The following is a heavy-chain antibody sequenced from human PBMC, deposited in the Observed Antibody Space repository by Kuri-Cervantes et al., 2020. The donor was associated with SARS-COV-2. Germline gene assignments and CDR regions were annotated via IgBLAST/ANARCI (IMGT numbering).Heavy chain of an antibody. CDR1: GGSFSGYF. D-gene: IGHD2-21*01. V-gene: IGHV4-34*12. CDR2: IIHCGST. J-gene: IGHJ4*02. CDR3: ARAFCGGDCSYFDY. Sequence: SQTLSLTCGIYGGSFSGYFWTWIRQPPGKGLEWIGEIIHCGSTKHNPSLKSRVTISVDTSKNQFSLTLSSVTAADTAVYYCARAFCGGDCSYFDYWGQGTLVTVSS.